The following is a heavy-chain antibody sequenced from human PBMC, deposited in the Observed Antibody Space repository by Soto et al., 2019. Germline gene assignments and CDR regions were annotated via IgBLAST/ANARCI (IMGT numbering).Heavy chain of an antibody. CDR1: GYSFTSYW. CDR3: ARQGEYFSYYYYYGMNV. Sequence: RGESLKISCKGSGYSFTSYWIGWVRQMPGKGLEWMGIIYPGDSDTRYSPSFQGQVTISADKSISTAYLQWSSLKASDTAMYYCARQGEYFSYYYYYGMNVWGQGTTVTVSS. D-gene: IGHD3-10*01. J-gene: IGHJ6*02. CDR2: IYPGDSDT. V-gene: IGHV5-51*01.